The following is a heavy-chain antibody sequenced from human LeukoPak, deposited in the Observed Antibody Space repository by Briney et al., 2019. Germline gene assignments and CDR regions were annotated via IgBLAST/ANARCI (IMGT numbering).Heavy chain of an antibody. D-gene: IGHD3-3*01. Sequence: SETLSLTCIVSGGSISSSDYYWGWVRQPPGKGLEWIGSLYYSGTTYYNPSLKSRLTISVDTSMNQFSLILISVTAADTAVYYCMRHVNALEAFDVWGPGTMVTVSS. CDR2: LYYSGTT. J-gene: IGHJ3*01. CDR3: MRHVNALEAFDV. V-gene: IGHV4-39*01. CDR1: GGSISSSDYY.